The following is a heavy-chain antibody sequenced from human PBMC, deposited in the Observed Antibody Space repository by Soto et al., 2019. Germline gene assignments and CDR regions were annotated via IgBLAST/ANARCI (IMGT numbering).Heavy chain of an antibody. CDR1: EFSLSNARMG. CDR3: ARETYGSGSYFFDY. V-gene: IGHV2-26*01. Sequence: SGPTLVNPTETLTLTCTVSEFSLSNARMGVSWIRQPPGKALEWLAHIFSNDEKSYSTSLKSRLTISKDTSKSQVVLTMTNMDPVDTATYYCARETYGSGSYFFDYWGQGTLVTVSS. CDR2: IFSNDEK. D-gene: IGHD3-10*01. J-gene: IGHJ4*02.